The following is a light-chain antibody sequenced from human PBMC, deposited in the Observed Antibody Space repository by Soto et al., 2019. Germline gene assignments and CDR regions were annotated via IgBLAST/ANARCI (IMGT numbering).Light chain of an antibody. CDR1: QSVSSSY. CDR3: QQSYSTPIT. Sequence: EIVLTQSPGTLSFSPGERATLSCRASQSVSSSYLAWYQQKPGQAPRLLIYDASSRATGIPDRFTGSASGTDFTLTISSLQPEDFATYYCQQSYSTPITFGQGTRLEIK. CDR2: DAS. V-gene: IGKV3-20*01. J-gene: IGKJ5*01.